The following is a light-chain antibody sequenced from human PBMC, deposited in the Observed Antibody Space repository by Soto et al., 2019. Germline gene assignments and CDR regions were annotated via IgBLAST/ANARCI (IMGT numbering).Light chain of an antibody. CDR2: PAS. Sequence: DIQMAQSPSFLSASIGDRVSISCRASQGMSSYLAWYQQEPGKAPKLLXYPASSLKSGVPSRFSGSGSGTAFTLTISSLQPDDFATYYCQQYNSYPLTFGGGTKVDIK. V-gene: IGKV1-9*01. J-gene: IGKJ4*01. CDR1: QGMSSY. CDR3: QQYNSYPLT.